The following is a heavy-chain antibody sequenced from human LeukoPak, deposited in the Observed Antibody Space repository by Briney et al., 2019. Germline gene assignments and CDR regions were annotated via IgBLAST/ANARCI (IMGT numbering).Heavy chain of an antibody. V-gene: IGHV3-48*03. Sequence: GGSLRLSCAASGFTFSSYEMNWVRQAPGKGLEWVSYISSSGSTIYYADSVKGRFTISRDNAKNSLYLQMNSLRAEDMAVYYCARGGRYYDSSGPKLGLVYWGQGTLVTVSS. CDR3: ARGGRYYDSSGPKLGLVY. CDR2: ISSSGSTI. J-gene: IGHJ4*02. CDR1: GFTFSSYE. D-gene: IGHD3-22*01.